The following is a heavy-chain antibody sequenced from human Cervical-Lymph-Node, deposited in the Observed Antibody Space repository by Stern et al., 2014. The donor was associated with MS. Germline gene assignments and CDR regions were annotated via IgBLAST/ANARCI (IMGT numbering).Heavy chain of an antibody. CDR2: ISSSSSFK. CDR1: GFSLSDYS. Sequence: EVQLVQSGGGLVKPGGSLRLSCAASGFSLSDYSMNWVRQAPGKGLECVSSISSSSSFKYYADSVKGRFTISRDNAKNSLYLQMNSLRAEDTAVYYCARDGLNDYGDYCDYWGQGTLVTVSS. D-gene: IGHD4-17*01. CDR3: ARDGLNDYGDYCDY. J-gene: IGHJ4*02. V-gene: IGHV3-21*01.